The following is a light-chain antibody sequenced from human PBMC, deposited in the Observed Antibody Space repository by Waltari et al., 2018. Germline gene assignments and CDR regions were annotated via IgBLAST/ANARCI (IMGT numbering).Light chain of an antibody. J-gene: IGLJ1*01. V-gene: IGLV2-11*01. CDR1: SSDVGGYDY. Sequence: QSALTQPRSVSGSPGQSVAISCPGTSSDVGGYDYVSWFQQHPGKAPKLMITDVSKRPSGVPDRFSGSKSGNTASLTISGLQAEDEADYYCCSYAGSCYVFGTGTKITVL. CDR2: DVS. CDR3: CSYAGSCYV.